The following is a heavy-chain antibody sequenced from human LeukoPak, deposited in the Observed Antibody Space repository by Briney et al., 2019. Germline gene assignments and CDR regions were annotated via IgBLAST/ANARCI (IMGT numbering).Heavy chain of an antibody. D-gene: IGHD2-8*01. J-gene: IGHJ4*02. Sequence: GESLKISCKGSGYSFSNYWIGWVRQMPGKGLEWMGIIYPGDSDTRYSPSFQGQVTISADKSISTAYLQWSSLKASDTAMYYCARGTGVRYCSNGVCYRSDYWGQGTLVTVSS. V-gene: IGHV5-51*01. CDR1: GYSFSNYW. CDR3: ARGTGVRYCSNGVCYRSDY. CDR2: IYPGDSDT.